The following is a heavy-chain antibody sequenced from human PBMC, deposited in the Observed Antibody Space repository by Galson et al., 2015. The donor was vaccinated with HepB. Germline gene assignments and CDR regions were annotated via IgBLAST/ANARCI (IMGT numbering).Heavy chain of an antibody. V-gene: IGHV5-51*01. CDR3: AREIGIVATIEKTHRTRTAYYYYGMDV. Sequence: QSGAEVKKPGESLKISCKGSGYSFTSYWIGWVRQMPGKGLEWMGIIYPGDSDTRYSPSFQGQVTISADKSISTAYLQWSSLKASDTAMYYCAREIGIVATIEKTHRTRTAYYYYGMDVWGQGTTVTVSS. J-gene: IGHJ6*02. CDR1: GYSFTSYW. D-gene: IGHD5-12*01. CDR2: IYPGDSDT.